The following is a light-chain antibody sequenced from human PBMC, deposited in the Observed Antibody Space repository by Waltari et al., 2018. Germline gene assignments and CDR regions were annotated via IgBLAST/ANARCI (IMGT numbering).Light chain of an antibody. Sequence: QSALTQPASVSGSPGQSITIPCTGTSSDVGFYNYVSWYQQHPGKAPKLMIYDVSERPSGVFNRFSGSKSGNTASLTISGLQAEDEADYYCNSYAGSSSWVFGGGTKLTVL. CDR3: NSYAGSSSWV. J-gene: IGLJ3*02. CDR2: DVS. V-gene: IGLV2-14*01. CDR1: SSDVGFYNY.